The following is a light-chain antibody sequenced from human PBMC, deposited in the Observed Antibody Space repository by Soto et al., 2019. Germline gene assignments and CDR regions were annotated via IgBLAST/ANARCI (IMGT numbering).Light chain of an antibody. Sequence: QSVLTQPASVSGSPGQSITISCTGTSSDVGGYNYVSWYRQHPGKAPELMIYDVSNRPSGVSNRFSASKSGNTASLTISGLQAEDEADCYCCSYTSSRDYVFXTGTKVTVL. CDR1: SSDVGGYNY. V-gene: IGLV2-14*03. J-gene: IGLJ1*01. CDR2: DVS. CDR3: CSYTSSRDYV.